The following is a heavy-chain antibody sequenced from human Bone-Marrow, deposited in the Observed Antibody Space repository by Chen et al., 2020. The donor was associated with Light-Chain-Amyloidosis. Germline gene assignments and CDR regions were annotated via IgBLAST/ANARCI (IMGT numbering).Heavy chain of an antibody. J-gene: IGHJ4*02. CDR2: ISGSGGST. CDR1: GFTFSSYA. Sequence: EVQLVESGGGLVQPGRALRLSCAASGFTFSSYAMSWVRQAPGKGLEWVSAISGSGGSTYYADSVKGRFTISRDNSKNTLYLQMNSLRAEDTAVYYCAKDIRYSSGWYYFDYWGQGTLVTVSS. D-gene: IGHD6-19*01. V-gene: IGHV3-23*04. CDR3: AKDIRYSSGWYYFDY.